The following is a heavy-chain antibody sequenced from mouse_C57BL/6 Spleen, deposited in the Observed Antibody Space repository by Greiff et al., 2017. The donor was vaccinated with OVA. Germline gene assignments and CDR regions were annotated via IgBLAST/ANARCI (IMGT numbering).Heavy chain of an antibody. Sequence: EVKLQQSGAELVRPGASVKLSCTASGFNIKDDYMHWVKQRPEQGLEWIGWIDPENGDTEYASKFQGKATITADTSSNTAYLQLSSLTSEDTAVYYCTPHYYGSSPWFAYWGQGTLVTVSA. CDR1: GFNIKDDY. D-gene: IGHD1-1*01. J-gene: IGHJ3*01. V-gene: IGHV14-4*01. CDR2: IDPENGDT. CDR3: TPHYYGSSPWFAY.